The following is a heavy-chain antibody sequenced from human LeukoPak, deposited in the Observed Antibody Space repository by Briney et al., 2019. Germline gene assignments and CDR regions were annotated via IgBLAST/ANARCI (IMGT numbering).Heavy chain of an antibody. CDR2: IYHSGNT. CDR3: ARVAVFGRSSNYYYMDV. V-gene: IGHV4-38-2*01. CDR1: GYSISSGYY. D-gene: IGHD3-16*01. J-gene: IGHJ6*03. Sequence: PSETLSLTCAVSGYSISSGYYWGWIRQPPGKGLEWVGCIYHSGNTYYNTSLKSRVTISVDTSKNQFSLKLSSVTAADTAVYYCARVAVFGRSSNYYYMDVWGKGTTVTVSS.